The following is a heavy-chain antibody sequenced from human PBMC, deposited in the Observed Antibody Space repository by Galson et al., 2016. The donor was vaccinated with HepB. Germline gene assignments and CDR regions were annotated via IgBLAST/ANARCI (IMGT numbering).Heavy chain of an antibody. Sequence: SVKVSCKASGGTFSNYGFSWVRQAPGQGLEWMGGIIPLLGTTHYAQSFQGRVTITADKSTSTVNMELTGLRSEDTAVDFCARDTTPSGTYYVGYFDSWGQGTLVTVSS. CDR3: ARDTTPSGTYYVGYFDS. CDR1: GGTFSNYG. CDR2: IIPLLGTT. D-gene: IGHD1-26*01. V-gene: IGHV1-69*10. J-gene: IGHJ4*02.